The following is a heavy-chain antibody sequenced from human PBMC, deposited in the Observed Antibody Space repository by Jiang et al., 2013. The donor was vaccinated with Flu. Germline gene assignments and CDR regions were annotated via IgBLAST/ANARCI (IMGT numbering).Heavy chain of an antibody. V-gene: IGHV4-59*02. J-gene: IGHJ4*02. CDR2: IYYSGGT. D-gene: IGHD6-13*01. Sequence: PSETLSLTCSVSGGSVTSSYWNWIRQPPGKGLEWIGYIYYSGGTNYNSSLKSRVTISVDTSKNQFSLKLSSVTAADTAMYYCARARAPEVAAYYFDYVGPGNPGHRLL. CDR1: GGSVTSSY. CDR3: ARARAPEVAAYYFDY.